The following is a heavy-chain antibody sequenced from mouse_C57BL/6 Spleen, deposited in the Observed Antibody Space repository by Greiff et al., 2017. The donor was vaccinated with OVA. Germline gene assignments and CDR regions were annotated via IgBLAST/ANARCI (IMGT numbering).Heavy chain of an antibody. D-gene: IGHD1-1*01. J-gene: IGHJ1*03. CDR1: GFSLTSYG. CDR3: AKNGGSSRSYCSFDV. V-gene: IGHV2-5*01. Sequence: VQLQQSGPGLVQPSQSLSITCTVSGFSLTSYGVHWVRQSPGKGLEWLGVIWRGGSTDYNAAFMSRLSITKDNSKSQVFIKMNSLQADDTAIYYCAKNGGSSRSYCSFDVWGTGTTVTVSS. CDR2: IWRGGST.